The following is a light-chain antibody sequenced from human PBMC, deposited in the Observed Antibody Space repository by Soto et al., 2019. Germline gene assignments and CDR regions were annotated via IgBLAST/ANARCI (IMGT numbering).Light chain of an antibody. CDR3: QQYGSSPET. Sequence: EIVLTQSPGTLSLSPGESATLSCRASQTFSNSFLSWFQQIPGQAPRLLIYDASNRATGIPDRFSGSGSGTDFTLTISRLEPEDFAVYYCQQYGSSPETFGQGTKVDIK. CDR2: DAS. J-gene: IGKJ1*01. CDR1: QTFSNSF. V-gene: IGKV3-20*01.